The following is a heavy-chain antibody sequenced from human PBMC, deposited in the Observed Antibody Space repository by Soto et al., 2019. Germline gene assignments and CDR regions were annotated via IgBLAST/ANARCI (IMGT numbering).Heavy chain of an antibody. J-gene: IGHJ6*03. V-gene: IGHV4-34*01. D-gene: IGHD3-9*01. Sequence: PSETLSLTCAVYGGSFSGYYWSWIRQPPGKGLEWIGEINHSGSTNYNPSLKSRVTISVDTSKNQFSLKLSSVTAADTAVYYCARASGLRYFDWAQGHMDGWGKGTTVTVSS. CDR3: ARASGLRYFDWAQGHMDG. CDR1: GGSFSGYY. CDR2: INHSGST.